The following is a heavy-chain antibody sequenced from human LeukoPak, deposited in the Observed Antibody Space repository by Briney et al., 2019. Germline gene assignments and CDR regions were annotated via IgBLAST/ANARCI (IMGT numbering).Heavy chain of an antibody. D-gene: IGHD6-6*01. V-gene: IGHV3-23*01. CDR2: IRGNGGST. J-gene: IGHJ5*02. CDR3: AKRTIRGLVQWFDP. Sequence: PGGSLRLSCAASGLSFSSFAMSWVRQGPARGLEWVSSIRGNGGSTYYADSVKGRFTISRDNSKNTLYLQMNSLRAEDTAVYYCAKRTIRGLVQWFDPWGQGTLVTVSS. CDR1: GLSFSSFA.